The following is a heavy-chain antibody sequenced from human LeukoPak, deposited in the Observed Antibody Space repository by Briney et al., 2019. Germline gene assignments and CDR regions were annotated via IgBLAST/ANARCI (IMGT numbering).Heavy chain of an antibody. CDR3: VRDLGVDTSMIFFDF. CDR2: ISAYNGNT. J-gene: IGHJ4*02. Sequence: ASVKVSCKASVYGFTSFGISWVRQAPDQGLEWVGWISAYNGNTRSAQKFQGRVSMTTDTSTSTAYMELRSLRFDDTAVFYCVRDLGVDTSMIFFDFWGQGTLVTVSS. D-gene: IGHD3/OR15-3a*01. V-gene: IGHV1-18*01. CDR1: VYGFTSFG.